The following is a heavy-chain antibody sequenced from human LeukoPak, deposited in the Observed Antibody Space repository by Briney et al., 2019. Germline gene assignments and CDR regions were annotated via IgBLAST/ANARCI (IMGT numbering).Heavy chain of an antibody. J-gene: IGHJ6*02. CDR2: IIPIFGTA. CDR3: ARSGLRYFDWLSSDYYGMDA. Sequence: GASVKVSCKASGGTFSSYAISWVRQAPGQGLEWMGGIIPIFGTANYAQKFQGRVTITADESTSTAYMELSSLRSEDTAVYYCARSGLRYFDWLSSDYYGMDAWGQGTTVTVSS. D-gene: IGHD3-9*01. CDR1: GGTFSSYA. V-gene: IGHV1-69*13.